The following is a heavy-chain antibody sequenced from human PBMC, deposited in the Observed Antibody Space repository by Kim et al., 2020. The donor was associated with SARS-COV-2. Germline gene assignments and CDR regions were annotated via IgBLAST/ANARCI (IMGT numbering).Heavy chain of an antibody. V-gene: IGHV4-30-2*01. D-gene: IGHD4-4*01. J-gene: IGHJ6*02. Sequence: SETLSLTCAVSGGSISSGGYSWSWIRQPPGKGLEWIGYIYHSGSTYYNPSLKSRVTISVDRSKNQFSLKLSSVTAADTAVYYCARGPTSYYYYGMDVWGQGTTVTVSS. CDR3: ARGPTSYYYYGMDV. CDR1: GGSISSGGYS. CDR2: IYHSGST.